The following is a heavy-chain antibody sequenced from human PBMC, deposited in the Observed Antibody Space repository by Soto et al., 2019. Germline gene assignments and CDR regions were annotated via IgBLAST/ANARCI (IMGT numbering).Heavy chain of an antibody. V-gene: IGHV1-18*01. CDR3: ARGGSVTTEGYFDL. J-gene: IGHJ2*01. Sequence: VSVKVSCKASGYTFTSYGISWVRQAPGQGLEWMGWIGAYNGNTNYAQKLQGRVTMTTDTSTSTAYMELRSLRSDDTAVYYCARGGSVTTEGYFDLWGRGTLVTVSS. D-gene: IGHD4-17*01. CDR1: GYTFTSYG. CDR2: IGAYNGNT.